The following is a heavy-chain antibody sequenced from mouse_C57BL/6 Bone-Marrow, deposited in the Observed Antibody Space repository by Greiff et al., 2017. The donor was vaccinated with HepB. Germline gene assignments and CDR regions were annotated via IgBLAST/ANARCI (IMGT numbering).Heavy chain of an antibody. CDR3: AREGYGYDVNFDY. V-gene: IGHV1-50*01. Sequence: VQLQQPGAELVKPGASVKLSCKASGYTFTSYWMQWVKQRPGQGLEWIGELDPSDSYTNYNQKFKGKATLTVDTSSSTAYMQLSSLTSEDSAVYYCAREGYGYDVNFDYWGQGTTLTVSS. D-gene: IGHD2-2*01. CDR1: GYTFTSYW. J-gene: IGHJ2*01. CDR2: LDPSDSYT.